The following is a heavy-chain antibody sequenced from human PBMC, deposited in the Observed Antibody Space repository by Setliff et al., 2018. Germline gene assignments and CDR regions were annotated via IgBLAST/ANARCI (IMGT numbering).Heavy chain of an antibody. J-gene: IGHJ6*02. D-gene: IGHD2-15*01. CDR1: GFTFSDNY. V-gene: IGHV3-11*04. CDR3: TRDYGFCSGGSCSYYGMDV. Sequence: GGSLRLSCVASGFTFSDNYMSWIRQAPGKGLEWVSAISGSSGTDMYYVDSVKGRFTISRDNAKNSLYLQMNSLRADDTAVYYCTRDYGFCSGGSCSYYGMDVWGQGTTVTAP. CDR2: ISGSSGTDM.